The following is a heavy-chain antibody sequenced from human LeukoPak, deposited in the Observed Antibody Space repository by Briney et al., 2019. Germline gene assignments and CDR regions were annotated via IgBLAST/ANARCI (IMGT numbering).Heavy chain of an antibody. CDR1: GDSISNKIYY. CDR2: LSSSGSV. D-gene: IGHD5-12*01. Sequence: SETLSLTCTVSGDSISNKIYYWRWIRQPPGKGLEWIGSLSSSGSVYYNPSLKSRVTVSIDTSKNQFSLRLTSVIAADTAVYYCARHAVVDAYPRYFQHWGQGTLITVSS. V-gene: IGHV4-39*01. J-gene: IGHJ1*01. CDR3: ARHAVVDAYPRYFQH.